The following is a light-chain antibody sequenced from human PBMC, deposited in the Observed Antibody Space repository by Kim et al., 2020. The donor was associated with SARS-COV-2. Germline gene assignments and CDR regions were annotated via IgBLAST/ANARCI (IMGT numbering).Light chain of an antibody. CDR3: QSYDSRFWV. V-gene: IGLV6-57*02. Sequence: GTTGTDPCTGRRGGIASNPVQGYQQRPGSAPTTVIYEDSLRASGVPDRFSGSIDSSSNSASLTISGLKTEDEADYYCQSYDSRFWVFGGGTQLTVL. CDR1: RGGIASNP. CDR2: EDS. J-gene: IGLJ3*02.